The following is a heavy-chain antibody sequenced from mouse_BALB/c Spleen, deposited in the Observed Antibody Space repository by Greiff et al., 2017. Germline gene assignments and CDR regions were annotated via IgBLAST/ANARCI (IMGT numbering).Heavy chain of an antibody. CDR1: GYSFTGYY. CDR2: INPYNGAT. V-gene: IGHV1-26*01. J-gene: IGHJ4*01. Sequence: EVQLQQSGPELVKPGASVKISCKASGYSFTGYYMHWVKQSHVKSLEWIGRINPYNGATSYNQNFKDKASLTVDKSSSTAYMELHSLTSEDSAVYYCARGKYGNYNYAMDYWGQGTSVTVSS. D-gene: IGHD2-10*02. CDR3: ARGKYGNYNYAMDY.